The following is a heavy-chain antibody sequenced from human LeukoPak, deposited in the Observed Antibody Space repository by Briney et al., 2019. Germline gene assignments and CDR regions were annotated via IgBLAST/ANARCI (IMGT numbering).Heavy chain of an antibody. CDR2: IYYSGST. D-gene: IGHD6-13*01. Sequence: SETLSLTCTVSGGSISSGGYYWSWIRQHPGKGLEWIGYIYYSGSTYYNPSLKSRVTISVDTSKNQFSLKLISVTAADTAVYYCARAWHSSSWYNDYWGQGTLVTVSS. CDR3: ARAWHSSSWYNDY. CDR1: GGSISSGGYY. J-gene: IGHJ4*02. V-gene: IGHV4-31*03.